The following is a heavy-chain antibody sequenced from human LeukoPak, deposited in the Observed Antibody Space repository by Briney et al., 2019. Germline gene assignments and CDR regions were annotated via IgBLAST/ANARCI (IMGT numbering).Heavy chain of an antibody. V-gene: IGHV3-66*01. D-gene: IGHD2-21*01. CDR1: GFTVSSNY. CDR2: INSGGGT. CDR3: ARWVNNGGEGCYFDY. J-gene: IGHJ4*02. Sequence: GGSLRLSCAASGFTVSSNYMTWVRQAPGKGLEWVSLINSGGGTFHADSVKGRFTISRDNSKNTLYLQMNSLRAEDTAVYYCARWVNNGGEGCYFDYWGQGTLVTVSS.